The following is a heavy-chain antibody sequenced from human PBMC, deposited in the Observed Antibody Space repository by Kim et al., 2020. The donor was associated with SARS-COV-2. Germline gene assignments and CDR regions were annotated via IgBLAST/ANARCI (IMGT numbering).Heavy chain of an antibody. CDR1: GYTFTSYY. CDR3: ARMKHEDYYDSSGLGY. J-gene: IGHJ4*02. Sequence: ASVKVSCKASGYTFTSYYMHWVRQAPGQGLEWMGIINPSGGSTSYAQKFQGRVTMTRDTSTSTVYMELSSLRSEDTAVYYCARMKHEDYYDSSGLGYWGQGTLVTVSS. CDR2: INPSGGST. D-gene: IGHD3-22*01. V-gene: IGHV1-46*01.